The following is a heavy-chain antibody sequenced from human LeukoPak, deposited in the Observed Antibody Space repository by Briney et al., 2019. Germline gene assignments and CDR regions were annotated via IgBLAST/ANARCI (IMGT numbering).Heavy chain of an antibody. CDR2: ISSSSSYI. Sequence: PGGSLRLSCAASGFTVNNNYMSWVRQAPGKGLEWVSSISSSSSYIYYADPVKGRLTISRDNAKNSLYLQMNSLRAEDTAVYYCASGGYSSGWYYGWGQGTLVTVSS. D-gene: IGHD6-19*01. CDR1: GFTVNNNY. V-gene: IGHV3-21*01. CDR3: ASGGYSSGWYYG. J-gene: IGHJ4*02.